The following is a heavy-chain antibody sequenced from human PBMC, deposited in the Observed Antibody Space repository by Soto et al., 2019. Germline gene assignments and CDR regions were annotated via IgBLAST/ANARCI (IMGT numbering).Heavy chain of an antibody. D-gene: IGHD2-2*01. J-gene: IGHJ1*01. CDR1: RFAFSRYW. CDR2: IKTDGSIT. Sequence: GSLRLSCTASRFAFSRYWMHWVRQAPGKGLVWVSRIKTDGSITQYADFVKGRFTISRDNAKNTLYLQMSSLTVEDTAVYYCSTLVVPGDPLTYWGLGTLVTVSS. CDR3: STLVVPGDPLTY. V-gene: IGHV3-74*01.